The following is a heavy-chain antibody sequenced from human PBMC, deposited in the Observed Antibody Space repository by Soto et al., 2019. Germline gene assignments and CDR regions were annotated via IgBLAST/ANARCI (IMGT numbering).Heavy chain of an antibody. CDR1: GGSISSGDYY. D-gene: IGHD6-19*01. CDR3: VRPVAVAGTFYIDY. V-gene: IGHV4-30-4*02. Sequence: PSETLSLTCTVSGGSISSGDYYWSWIRQPPGKGLEWIGYIYYSGSTYYNPSLKSRVTISVDTSKNQFSLNLSSVTAADTAVYYCVRPVAVAGTFYIDYSGQATLVSVSS. J-gene: IGHJ4*02. CDR2: IYYSGST.